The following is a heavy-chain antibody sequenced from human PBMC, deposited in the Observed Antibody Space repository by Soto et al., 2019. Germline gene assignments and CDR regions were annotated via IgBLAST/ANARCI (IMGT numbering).Heavy chain of an antibody. CDR1: GFIVSSNY. V-gene: IGHV3-53*01. CDR3: VRDLPSQETI. J-gene: IGHJ3*02. Sequence: GVSLRLSCAVSGFIVSSNYMSWVRQAPGRGLEVVSVLHSDGSTYNSESVQGRFTISRDNSKNRLYLHMNSLRVEDTAVYYCVRDLPSQETIWGQGTMVTVSS. CDR2: LHSDGST.